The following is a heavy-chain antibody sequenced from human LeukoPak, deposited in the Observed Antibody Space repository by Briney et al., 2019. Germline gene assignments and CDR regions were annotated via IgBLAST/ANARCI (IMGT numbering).Heavy chain of an antibody. V-gene: IGHV3-30*18. CDR2: ISYDGSSE. CDR3: AKELYNYGDYGAEGLDV. Sequence: GGSLRLSCAASGFTFSSYWMSWVRQAPGKGLEWVALISYDGSSEYYAGSVKGRFTISRDNSKITVYLQMNSLKAEDTAVYYCAKELYNYGDYGAEGLDVGGQGTTVTVS. J-gene: IGHJ6*02. D-gene: IGHD4-17*01. CDR1: GFTFSSYW.